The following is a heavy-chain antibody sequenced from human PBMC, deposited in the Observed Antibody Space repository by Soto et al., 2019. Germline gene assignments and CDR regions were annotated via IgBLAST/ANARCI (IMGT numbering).Heavy chain of an antibody. V-gene: IGHV4-59*01. J-gene: IGHJ3*02. CDR3: ARDRQLERPDDAFDI. CDR1: GGSISSYY. D-gene: IGHD1-1*01. Sequence: SETLSLTCTVSGGSISSYYWSWIRQPPGKGLEWIGYIYYSGSTNYNPSLKSRVTISVDTSKNQFSLKLSSVTAADTAVYYCARDRQLERPDDAFDIWGQGTMVTVSS. CDR2: IYYSGST.